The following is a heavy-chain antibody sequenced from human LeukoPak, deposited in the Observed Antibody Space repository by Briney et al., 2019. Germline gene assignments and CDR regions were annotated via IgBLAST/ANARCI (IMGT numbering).Heavy chain of an antibody. CDR3: ARDRPYGDYSGFDP. Sequence: SVKVSCKASGGTFSSYAISWVRQAPGQGLEWMGGIIPIFGTANYAQKFQGRVTITADESTSTAYIELSSLRSEDTAVYYCARDRPYGDYSGFDPWGQGTLVTVSS. CDR1: GGTFSSYA. J-gene: IGHJ5*02. V-gene: IGHV1-69*13. CDR2: IIPIFGTA. D-gene: IGHD4-17*01.